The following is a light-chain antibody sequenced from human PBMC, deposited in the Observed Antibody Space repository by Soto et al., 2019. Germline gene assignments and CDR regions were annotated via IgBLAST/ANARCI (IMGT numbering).Light chain of an antibody. CDR3: QQYDNPALT. CDR1: QDISNY. J-gene: IGKJ4*01. Sequence: DIQMTQSPSSLSASVGDRVTITCQASQDISNYLNWYQQKPGKAPKLLIYDASTLETGVPSRFSGRGSGTDFTFTISSLQPEDIATYYCQQYDNPALTFGGGTKGEIK. V-gene: IGKV1-33*01. CDR2: DAS.